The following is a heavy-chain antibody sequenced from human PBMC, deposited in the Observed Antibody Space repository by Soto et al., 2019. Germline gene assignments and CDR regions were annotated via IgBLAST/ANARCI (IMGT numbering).Heavy chain of an antibody. CDR1: GGSISSSNW. CDR3: ARGEYSSGWYGYYYYGMDV. J-gene: IGHJ6*02. D-gene: IGHD6-19*01. V-gene: IGHV4-4*02. CDR2: IYNSGST. Sequence: PSETLSLTCAVSGGSISSSNWGCGVRQPPGKGLELIGEIYNSGSTNYTQTLKSRVTISVDKSTNPFSLKLSSVTAADTAVYYCARGEYSSGWYGYYYYGMDVWGQGTTVTVSS.